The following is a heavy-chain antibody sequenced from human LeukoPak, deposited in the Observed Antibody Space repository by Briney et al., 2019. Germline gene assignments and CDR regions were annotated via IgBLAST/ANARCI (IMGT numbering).Heavy chain of an antibody. CDR2: SNAGNGNT. CDR1: GYTFTSYA. Sequence: ASVKVSCKASGYTFTSYAMHWVRQAPGQRLEWMGWSNAGNGNTKYSQEFQGRVTITRDTSASTAYMELSSLRSEDTAVYYCARGARSGGSPDAFDIWGQGTMVTVSS. J-gene: IGHJ3*02. D-gene: IGHD2-15*01. CDR3: ARGARSGGSPDAFDI. V-gene: IGHV1-3*02.